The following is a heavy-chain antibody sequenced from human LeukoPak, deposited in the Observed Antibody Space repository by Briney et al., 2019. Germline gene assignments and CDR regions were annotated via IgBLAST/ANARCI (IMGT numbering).Heavy chain of an antibody. CDR3: ARVSWFPGTSYYYMDV. CDR1: EFTFPMYW. CDR2: VYDSGTT. J-gene: IGHJ6*03. Sequence: GSLRLSCAASEFTFPMYWMSWVRQAPGKGLEWFGYVYDSGTTNYNPSLKSRVTISVDTSKNQFSLKLSSVTAADTAVYYCARVSWFPGTSYYYMDVWGKGTTVTVSS. D-gene: IGHD1-1*01. V-gene: IGHV4-59*01.